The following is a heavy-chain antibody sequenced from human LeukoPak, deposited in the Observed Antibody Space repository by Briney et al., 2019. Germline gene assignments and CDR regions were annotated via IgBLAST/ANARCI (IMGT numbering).Heavy chain of an antibody. D-gene: IGHD6-13*01. CDR2: VLHTGST. J-gene: IGHJ5*02. CDR3: ARGPAAVHP. V-gene: IGHV4-34*12. CDR1: GYSLTNHY. Sequence: PSETLSLTCAVHGYSLTNHYWIWICQPPGKGLEWIAEVLHTGSTNYNPSFKSRVTISVDTSKNQFFLNLTSVTAADTAVYYCARGPAAVHPWGQGILVTVSS.